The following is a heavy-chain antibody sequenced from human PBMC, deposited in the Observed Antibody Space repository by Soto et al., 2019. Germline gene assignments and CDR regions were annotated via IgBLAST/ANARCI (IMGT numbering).Heavy chain of an antibody. Sequence: QVQLQESGPGLVKPSGTLSLTCAVSSGSIFSSNWWSWVRQPPGKGLEWIGETRNSGGANYNPSLKSRVTISVDKSTNQFFLNLNSVTAADTAVYYCACHLTLTGTRGFDHWGLGTLVTVSS. V-gene: IGHV4-4*02. CDR3: ACHLTLTGTRGFDH. D-gene: IGHD3-9*01. CDR1: SGSIFSSNW. J-gene: IGHJ4*02. CDR2: TRNSGGA.